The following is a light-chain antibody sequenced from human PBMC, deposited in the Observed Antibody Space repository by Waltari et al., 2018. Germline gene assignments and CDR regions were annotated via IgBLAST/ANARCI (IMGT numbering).Light chain of an antibody. J-gene: IGLJ2*01. CDR2: DVN. V-gene: IGLV2-11*01. CDR3: CSYAGSYTFGV. CDR1: ISDVGGYSY. Sequence: QSALTQPRSVSGSPGQSVTISCTGTISDVGGYSYVSWYQQHPGKAPQLMIYDVNKRPSGVPARFSGSKSGNTASLTISGLQAEDEADYYCCSYAGSYTFGVFGGGTKLTVL.